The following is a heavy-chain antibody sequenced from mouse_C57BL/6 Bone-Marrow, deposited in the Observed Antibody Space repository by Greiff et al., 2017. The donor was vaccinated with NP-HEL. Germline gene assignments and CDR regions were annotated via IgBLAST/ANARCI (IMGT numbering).Heavy chain of an antibody. CDR3: ARDRDYGSNYFDY. Sequence: EVNVVESGGGLVKPGGSLKLSCAASGFTFSSYAMSWVRQTPEKRLEWVATISDGGSYTYYPDNVKGRFTISRDNAKNNLYLQMSHLKSEDTAMYYCARDRDYGSNYFDYWGQGTTLTVSS. D-gene: IGHD1-1*01. V-gene: IGHV5-4*01. CDR1: GFTFSSYA. J-gene: IGHJ2*01. CDR2: ISDGGSYT.